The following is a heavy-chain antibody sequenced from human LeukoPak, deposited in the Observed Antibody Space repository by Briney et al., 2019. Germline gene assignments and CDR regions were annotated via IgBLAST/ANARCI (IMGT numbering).Heavy chain of an antibody. CDR2: IYYSGST. CDR1: GYSISSGYY. Sequence: SETLSLTCTVSGYSISSGYYWGWIRQPPGKGLEWIGSIYYSGSTYYNPSLKSRVTISVDTSKNQFSLKLSSVTAADTAVYYCARGREHYYGSGTYYNPFDYWGQGTLVTVSS. J-gene: IGHJ4*02. V-gene: IGHV4-38-2*02. CDR3: ARGREHYYGSGTYYNPFDY. D-gene: IGHD3-10*01.